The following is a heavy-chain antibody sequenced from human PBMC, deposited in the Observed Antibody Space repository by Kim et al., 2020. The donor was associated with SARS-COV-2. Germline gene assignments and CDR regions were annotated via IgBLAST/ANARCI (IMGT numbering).Heavy chain of an antibody. CDR3: AMGAVAGTFDY. Sequence: GGSLRLSCAASGFTFDDYAMHWVRQAPGKGLEWVSLISGDGGSTYYADSVKGRFTISRDNSKNSLYLQMNSLRTEHTALYYCAMGAVAGTFDYWGQGTLVTVSS. J-gene: IGHJ4*02. V-gene: IGHV3-43*02. D-gene: IGHD6-19*01. CDR2: ISGDGGST. CDR1: GFTFDDYA.